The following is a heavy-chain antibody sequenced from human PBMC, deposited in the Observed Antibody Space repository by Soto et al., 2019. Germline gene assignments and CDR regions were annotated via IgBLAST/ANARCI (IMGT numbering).Heavy chain of an antibody. J-gene: IGHJ5*02. CDR2: IIPILGIA. V-gene: IGHV1-69*02. D-gene: IGHD2-2*01. Sequence: QVQLVQSGAEVKKPGSSVKVSCKASGGTFSSYTISWVRQAPGQGLEWMGRIIPILGIANYAQKFQGRVTITADKSTSTAYMELSSLRSEDTAVYYCARGDCSGTSCPLGGFDPWGQGTLVTVSS. CDR1: GGTFSSYT. CDR3: ARGDCSGTSCPLGGFDP.